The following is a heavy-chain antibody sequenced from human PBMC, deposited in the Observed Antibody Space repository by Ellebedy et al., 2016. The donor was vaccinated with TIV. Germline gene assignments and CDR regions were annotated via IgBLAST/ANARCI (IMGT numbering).Heavy chain of an antibody. V-gene: IGHV2-5*02. CDR2: IYWDDDK. J-gene: IGHJ4*02. D-gene: IGHD6-19*01. Sequence: SGPTLVKPTQTLTLTCSFSGFSLTATPTNVGWIRQPPGKALEWLALIYWDDDKRYRPSLKSRLTITKDTSKNQVVLTLTNVDPVDTATYYCAHKSNSLSVAGQMGTFDDWGQGILVTVSS. CDR3: AHKSNSLSVAGQMGTFDD. CDR1: GFSLTATPTN.